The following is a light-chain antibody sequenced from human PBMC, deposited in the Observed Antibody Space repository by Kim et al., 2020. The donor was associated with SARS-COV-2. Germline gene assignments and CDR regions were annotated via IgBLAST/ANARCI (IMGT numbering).Light chain of an antibody. CDR2: GKD. V-gene: IGLV3-19*01. CDR3: NSRDSNDDVV. Sequence: VAFGRTFSITYQGAHRRNYYATLYQQKPRQAPKVVIYGKDNRPSGIPDLFSSSSSGNTAYLPITGTQAGDEAYYYCNSRDSNDDVVFGGGTKVTVL. J-gene: IGLJ2*01. CDR1: HRRNYY.